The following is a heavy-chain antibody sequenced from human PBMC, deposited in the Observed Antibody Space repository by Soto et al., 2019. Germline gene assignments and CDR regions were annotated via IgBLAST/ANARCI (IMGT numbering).Heavy chain of an antibody. D-gene: IGHD2-21*02. V-gene: IGHV3-30-3*01. J-gene: IGHJ4*02. CDR3: ARDPKTAGGQHWAFNYFDS. Sequence: QVQLVESGGGVVQPGRSLRLSCAAYGFSFSISPMHWVRQAPGKGPEWVALISYDGTNKFYADSVKGRFTISRDNSKSTIYLKVDSMRPEDAAVYYCARDPKTAGGQHWAFNYFDSWGQGTLVTVSS. CDR2: ISYDGTNK. CDR1: GFSFSISP.